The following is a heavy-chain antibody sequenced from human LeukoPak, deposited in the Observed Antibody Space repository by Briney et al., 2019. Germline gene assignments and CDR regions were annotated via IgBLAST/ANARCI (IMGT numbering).Heavy chain of an antibody. V-gene: IGHV3-30*02. CDR2: IRFDGSNQ. J-gene: IGHJ5*02. CDR3: AKRAGSAWSAGA. Sequence: GGSLRLSCAASGFTFSNFGMHWVRQAPGKGLEWLSYIRFDGSNQYYTDSVKGRFGISRDNSKNTVYLQMNSLRTEDTAVYYCAKRAGSAWSAGAWGQGTLVTVSS. CDR1: GFTFSNFG. D-gene: IGHD3-10*01.